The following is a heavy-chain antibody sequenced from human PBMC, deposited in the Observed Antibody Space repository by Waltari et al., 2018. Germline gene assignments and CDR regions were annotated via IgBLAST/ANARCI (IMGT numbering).Heavy chain of an antibody. CDR3: ARVATKTYSSPVPGRPYYYGMDV. CDR2: INSDGSST. D-gene: IGHD6-19*01. Sequence: EEQLVESGGGLAKPGESLRLSCTASAFTFSTYWMDWVRQAPGKGLVWVSRINSDGSSTTYADSVKGRFTISRDNAKNTLYVQMNRLRAEDTAVYYCARVATKTYSSPVPGRPYYYGMDVWGQGTTVTVSS. J-gene: IGHJ6*02. CDR1: AFTFSTYW. V-gene: IGHV3-74*01.